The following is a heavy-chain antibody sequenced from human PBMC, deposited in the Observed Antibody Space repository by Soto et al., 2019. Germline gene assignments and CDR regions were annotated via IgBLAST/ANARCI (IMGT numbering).Heavy chain of an antibody. J-gene: IGHJ4*02. CDR1: GGSFSGYY. Sequence: PSETLSLTCAVYGGSFSGYYWSWIRRPPGKGLEWIGEINHSGSTNYNPSLKSRVTISVDTSKNQFSLKLSSVTAADTAVYYCARGRSRYCSGGSCYRYFDYWGQGTLVTVSS. V-gene: IGHV4-34*01. D-gene: IGHD2-15*01. CDR3: ARGRSRYCSGGSCYRYFDY. CDR2: INHSGST.